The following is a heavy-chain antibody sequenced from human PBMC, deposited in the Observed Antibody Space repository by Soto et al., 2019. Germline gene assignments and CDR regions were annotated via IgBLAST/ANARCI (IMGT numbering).Heavy chain of an antibody. Sequence: QVQLQESGPGLVKPSETLSLTCTVSGGSISSYYWSWIRQPPGKGLEWIGYIYYSGSTNYNPSLKSLVTISVDTSKNQFSLKLSSETAADTAVYYCARGEERVAMRSGYWGQGTLVTVSS. CDR3: ARGEERVAMRSGY. J-gene: IGHJ4*02. CDR1: GGSISSYY. V-gene: IGHV4-59*01. D-gene: IGHD2-15*01. CDR2: IYYSGST.